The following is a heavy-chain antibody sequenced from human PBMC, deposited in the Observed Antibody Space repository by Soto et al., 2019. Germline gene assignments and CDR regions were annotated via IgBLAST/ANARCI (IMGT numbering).Heavy chain of an antibody. CDR1: GFTFSSYS. D-gene: IGHD6-13*01. V-gene: IGHV3-21*01. CDR3: ARGQGYQRPVNSSSQDDYYGMDV. Sequence: EVQLVESGGGLVKPGGSLRLSCAASGFTFSSYSMNWVRQAPGKGLEWVSSISSSSSYIYYADSVKGRFTISRDNAKNSLYLQMNSLRAEDTAVYYCARGQGYQRPVNSSSQDDYYGMDVLGQGTTVTVSS. J-gene: IGHJ6*02. CDR2: ISSSSSYI.